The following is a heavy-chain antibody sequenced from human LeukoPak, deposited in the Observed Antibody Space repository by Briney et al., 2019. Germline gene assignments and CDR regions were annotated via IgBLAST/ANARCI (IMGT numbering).Heavy chain of an antibody. CDR2: IYYSGST. D-gene: IGHD1-20*01. CDR1: GGSISSSSYY. CDR3: ARLITGPLDY. V-gene: IGHV4-39*01. Sequence: SETLSLTCTVSGGSISSSSYYWGWIRQPPGNGLEWIGSIYYSGSTYYNPSLKSRVTISVDTSKNQFSLKLSSVTAADTAVYYCARLITGPLDYWGQGTLVTVSS. J-gene: IGHJ4*02.